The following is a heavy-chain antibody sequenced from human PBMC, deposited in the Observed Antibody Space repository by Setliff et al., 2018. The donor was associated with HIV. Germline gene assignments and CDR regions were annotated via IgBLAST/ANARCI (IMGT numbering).Heavy chain of an antibody. CDR3: ARILLYDSSAYFVNAFDI. CDR2: IYTSGST. Sequence: SETLSLTCTVSGASVSSGNYYWGWTRQPAGKGLEWIGHIYTSGSTNYNPSLKSRVTISVDTSKNQFYLKLSSVTAADTAVYYCARILLYDSSAYFVNAFDIWGQGTVVTVS. D-gene: IGHD3-22*01. J-gene: IGHJ3*02. CDR1: GASVSSGNYY. V-gene: IGHV4-61*09.